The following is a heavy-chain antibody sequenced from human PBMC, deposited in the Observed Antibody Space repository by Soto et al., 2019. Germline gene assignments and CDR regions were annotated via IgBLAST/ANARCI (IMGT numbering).Heavy chain of an antibody. J-gene: IGHJ3*02. CDR3: ARDPGHDAFDI. CDR1: GGSISSYY. V-gene: IGHV4-59*01. Sequence: SETLSLTCTVSGGSISSYYWSWIRQPPGKGLEWIGYIYYSGSTNYNPSLKSRVTISVDTSKNQFSLKLSSVTAADTVVYYCARDPGHDAFDIWGQGTMVTVSS. CDR2: IYYSGST.